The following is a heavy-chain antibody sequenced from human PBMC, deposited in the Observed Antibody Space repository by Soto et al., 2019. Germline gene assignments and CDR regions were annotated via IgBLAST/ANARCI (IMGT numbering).Heavy chain of an antibody. V-gene: IGHV3-21*01. D-gene: IGHD6-13*01. CDR2: ISYSGSYS. CDR3: ARNIGCIAAARHFEY. CDR1: GFTFSNYP. J-gene: IGHJ4*02. Sequence: GEYLRVSCSASGFTFSNYPLTWVGLAPGKGLEWVSSISYSGSYSYYADSLKGRFTVSRDNAKNSLYLQMNNLRAEDTAVYYCARNIGCIAAARHFEYSVQGNLVSVSS.